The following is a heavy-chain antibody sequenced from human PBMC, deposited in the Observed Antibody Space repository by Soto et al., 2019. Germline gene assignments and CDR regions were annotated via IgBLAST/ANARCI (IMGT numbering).Heavy chain of an antibody. J-gene: IGHJ4*02. CDR2: ISGSGGST. D-gene: IGHD5-12*01. CDR3: AKVFASGYAPPTPSDY. V-gene: IGHV3-23*01. CDR1: GFTFSSYA. Sequence: VGSLRLSCAASGFTFSSYAMSWVRQAPGKGLEWVSAISGSGGSTYYADSVKGRFTISRDNSKNTLYLQMNSLRAEDTAVYYCAKVFASGYAPPTPSDYWGQGTLVTVSS.